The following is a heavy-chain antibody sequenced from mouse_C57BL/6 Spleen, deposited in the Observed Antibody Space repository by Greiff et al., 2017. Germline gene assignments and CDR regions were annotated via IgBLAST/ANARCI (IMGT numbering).Heavy chain of an antibody. CDR3: GRRSYAMDY. Sequence: EVQLQQSGPELVKPGASVKISCKASGYTFTDYYMNWVKQSHGKSLEWIGDINPNNGGTSYNQKFKGKATLTVDKSSSTAYMELRSLTSEDSAVYYCGRRSYAMDYWGQGTSVTVSS. CDR1: GYTFTDYY. J-gene: IGHJ4*01. CDR2: INPNNGGT. V-gene: IGHV1-26*01.